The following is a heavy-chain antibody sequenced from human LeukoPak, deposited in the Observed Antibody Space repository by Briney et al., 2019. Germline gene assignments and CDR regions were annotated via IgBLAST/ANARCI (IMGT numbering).Heavy chain of an antibody. CDR3: ATPGYCSSTSCSNWFDP. V-gene: IGHV1-2*06. CDR2: INPNSGGT. Sequence: ASVKVSCKASGYTFTGYYMHWVRQAPEQGLEWMGRINPNSGGTNYAQKFQGRVTMTRDTSISTAYMELSRLRSDDTAVYYCATPGYCSSTSCSNWFDPWGQGTLVTVSS. D-gene: IGHD2-2*01. CDR1: GYTFTGYY. J-gene: IGHJ5*02.